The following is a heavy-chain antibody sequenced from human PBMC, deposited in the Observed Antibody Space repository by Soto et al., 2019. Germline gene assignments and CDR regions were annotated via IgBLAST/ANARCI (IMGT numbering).Heavy chain of an antibody. CDR1: VGSISRYY. J-gene: IGHJ4*02. D-gene: IGHD5-12*01. CDR3: TRDGASSGYALDFDY. CDR2: IHYSGST. Sequence: PSDTLSLTYTISVGSISRYYWMWTRQSPGKGLEWIGNIHYSGSTNYNPSHKSRVTISVDTSKNQFTLKLNSVTAADTAVYYCTRDGASSGYALDFDYWGQGTLVTVSS. V-gene: IGHV4-59*01.